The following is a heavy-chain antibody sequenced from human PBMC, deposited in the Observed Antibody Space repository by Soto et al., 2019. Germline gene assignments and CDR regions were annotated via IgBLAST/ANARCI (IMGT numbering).Heavy chain of an antibody. CDR2: ISYDGSNK. Sequence: GGSLRLSCAASGFTCSSYAMHWVRQAPGKGLKKVAVISYDGSNKYYADSVKGRFTISRDNSKNTLYLQMNSLRAEDTVVYYCARDGCGGDCYSGGNDYWGQGTLVTVSS. J-gene: IGHJ4*02. D-gene: IGHD2-21*02. CDR3: ARDGCGGDCYSGGNDY. CDR1: GFTCSSYA. V-gene: IGHV3-30-3*01.